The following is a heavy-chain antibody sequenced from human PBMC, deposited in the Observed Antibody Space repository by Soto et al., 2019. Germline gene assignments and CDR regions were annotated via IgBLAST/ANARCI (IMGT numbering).Heavy chain of an antibody. J-gene: IGHJ4*02. Sequence: QVQLVQGGAEVKKPGSSVKVSCKASGDTFNFYTINWVRQAPGLGLEWMGRFNPILSFSNSALKFQGRVTLTADKSTSTAYMVLSSLRSEDTAIYYCATSFGSGSRAFDYWGQGALVTVSS. CDR2: FNPILSFS. CDR1: GDTFNFYT. V-gene: IGHV1-69*02. D-gene: IGHD3-10*01. CDR3: ATSFGSGSRAFDY.